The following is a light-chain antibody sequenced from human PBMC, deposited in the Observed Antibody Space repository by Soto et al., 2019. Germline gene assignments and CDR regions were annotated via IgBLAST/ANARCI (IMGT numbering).Light chain of an antibody. J-gene: IGLJ1*01. CDR1: SSDVGGYNY. Sequence: QSALTQPASVSGSPGQSITISCTGTSSDVGGYNYVSWYQQHPGKAPKLMIYEVSNRPSRVSNRFSGSKSGNTASLTISGLQAEDEADYYCTSYTSSITYVFGNGTKVTVL. V-gene: IGLV2-14*01. CDR3: TSYTSSITYV. CDR2: EVS.